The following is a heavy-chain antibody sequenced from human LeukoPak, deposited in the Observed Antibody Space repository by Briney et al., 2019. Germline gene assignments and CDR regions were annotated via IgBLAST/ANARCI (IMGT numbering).Heavy chain of an antibody. J-gene: IGHJ4*02. CDR1: GFTFSDYY. V-gene: IGHV3-11*06. Sequence: PGRSLRLSCAASGFTFSDYYMSWIRQAPGRGLEWVSYISSSSSYTNYADSVKGRFTISRDNAKNSLYLQMNSLRAEDTAVYYCARYSLQQLPPSYFDYWGQGTLVTVSS. CDR3: ARYSLQQLPPSYFDY. CDR2: ISSSSSYT. D-gene: IGHD6-13*01.